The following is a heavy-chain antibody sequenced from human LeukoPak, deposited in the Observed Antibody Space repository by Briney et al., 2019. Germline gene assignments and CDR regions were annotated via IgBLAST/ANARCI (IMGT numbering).Heavy chain of an antibody. Sequence: GGSLRLSCAASGFTFRSYDMHWVRQAPGKGLEWVSFICYDGSNKYYADSVKGRFTISRDNSKNTLYLQMNSLRAEDTAVYYCASYGSGSFPGYWGQGTLVTVSS. CDR1: GFTFRSYD. D-gene: IGHD3-10*01. J-gene: IGHJ4*02. V-gene: IGHV3-30*02. CDR3: ASYGSGSFPGY. CDR2: ICYDGSNK.